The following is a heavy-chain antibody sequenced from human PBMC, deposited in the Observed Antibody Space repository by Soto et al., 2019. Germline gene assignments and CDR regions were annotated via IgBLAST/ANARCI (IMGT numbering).Heavy chain of an antibody. CDR3: ARGQWMPRGEY. CDR1: GGAFSGFF. J-gene: IGHJ4*02. D-gene: IGHD2-2*01. CDR2: INHSGST. V-gene: IGHV4-34*02. Sequence: QVQLQQWGAGLLKPSETLSLTCAVHGGAFSGFFWTWIRQPPGKGLAWIGEINHSGSTNYNPSLKSRVTMSVDTAENQFSRRLTSVTAADTAVYYCARGQWMPRGEYWGPGTLGTVS.